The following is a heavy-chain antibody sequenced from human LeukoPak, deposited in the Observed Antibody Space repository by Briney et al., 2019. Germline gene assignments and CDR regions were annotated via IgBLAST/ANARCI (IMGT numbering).Heavy chain of an antibody. CDR2: IYTSGST. CDR3: ARDRVVFSVAELDY. D-gene: IGHD6-19*01. J-gene: IGHJ4*02. Sequence: PSETLSLTCTVSGGSISSYYWSWIRQPPGKGLEWIGYIYTSGSTNYNPSLKSRVTISVDTSKNQFSLKLSSVTAADTAVYYCARDRVVFSVAELDYWGQGTLVTVSS. V-gene: IGHV4-4*09. CDR1: GGSISSYY.